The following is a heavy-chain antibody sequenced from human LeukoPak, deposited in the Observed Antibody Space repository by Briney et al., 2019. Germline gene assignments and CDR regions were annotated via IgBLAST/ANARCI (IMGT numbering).Heavy chain of an antibody. CDR1: GYTFTSYA. J-gene: IGHJ4*02. CDR2: INAGNGNT. D-gene: IGHD3-9*01. V-gene: IGHV1-3*01. Sequence: ASVKVSCKASGYTFTSYAMHWVRQAPGQRLEWMGWINAGNGNTKYSQNFQDRVTITRDTSASTAYMELSSLRSEDTAVYYCATRLDILTGYYGDFDYWGQGTLVTVSS. CDR3: ATRLDILTGYYGDFDY.